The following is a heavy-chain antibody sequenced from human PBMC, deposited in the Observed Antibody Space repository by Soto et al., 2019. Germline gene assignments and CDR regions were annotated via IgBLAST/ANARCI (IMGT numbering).Heavy chain of an antibody. V-gene: IGHV3-23*01. CDR3: AKEIPGYSYGPYYYYYGMDV. D-gene: IGHD5-18*01. CDR1: GFTFSSYA. CDR2: ISGSGGST. J-gene: IGHJ6*02. Sequence: GGSLRLSCAASGFTFSSYAMSWVRQAPGKGLEWVSAISGSGGSTYYADSVKGRFTISRDNSKNTLYLQMNSLRAEDTAVYYCAKEIPGYSYGPYYYYYGMDVWGQGTTVTAP.